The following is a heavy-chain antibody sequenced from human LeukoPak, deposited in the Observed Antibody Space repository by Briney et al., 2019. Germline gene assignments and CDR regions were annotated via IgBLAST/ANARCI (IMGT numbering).Heavy chain of an antibody. CDR2: MHCRGTT. D-gene: IGHD2-15*01. J-gene: IGHJ6*02. CDR3: ARGYCGGGGCYSPYYYYYYGMDV. Sequence: PSETLSLTCTVAGVSISSYYWSWLRQPTGKGLEWLGYMHCRGTTNHNPSLKSRVTISADASKNHFALKLSSVTAADTAVYYCARGYCGGGGCYSPYYYYYYGMDVWGQGTTVTVSS. V-gene: IGHV4-59*01. CDR1: GVSISSYY.